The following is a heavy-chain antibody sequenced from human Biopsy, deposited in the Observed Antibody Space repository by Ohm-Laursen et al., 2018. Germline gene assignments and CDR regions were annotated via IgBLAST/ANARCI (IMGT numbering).Heavy chain of an antibody. D-gene: IGHD5-18*01. Sequence: SLRLSCSASGFTLSSYSMNWVRQTPGKGLEWVSTISSSSDNIYYVDSVKSRFTISRDNAKNTLYLQMNSLRVEDTAVYYCAKAGRGYIDYWGQGTLVIVSS. CDR3: AKAGRGYIDY. J-gene: IGHJ4*02. CDR2: ISSSSDNI. CDR1: GFTLSSYS. V-gene: IGHV3-21*01.